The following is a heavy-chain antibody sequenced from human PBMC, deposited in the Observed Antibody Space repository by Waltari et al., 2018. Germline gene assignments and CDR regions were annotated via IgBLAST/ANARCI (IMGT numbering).Heavy chain of an antibody. CDR2: ISWNSGSR. V-gene: IGHV3-9*01. CDR3: AKDTVPATAGYFEAFDI. CDR1: GFTFDDYA. Sequence: EVQLVESGGVLVQPGRSLRLSCAASGFTFDDYAIHWFRQAPGKGREWVSGISWNSGSRGYADSVKGRFTISRDNAKNSLYLKMNSLRAEDTALYYGAKDTVPATAGYFEAFDIWGQGTMVTVSS. D-gene: IGHD2-2*01. J-gene: IGHJ3*02.